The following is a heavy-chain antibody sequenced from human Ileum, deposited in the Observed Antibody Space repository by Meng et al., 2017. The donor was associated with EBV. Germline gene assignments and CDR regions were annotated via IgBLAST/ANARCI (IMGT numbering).Heavy chain of an antibody. Sequence: PLRAGPPVVKLSRPLSLLCAASGASVISYNWWSWVRQPPGKGLEWIGEIFHIGSTNNSPSLQRRVTISVDNSKNQFSLGLTSVTAADTAIYYCAKVSLTGTFYDHWGQGILVTVSS. D-gene: IGHD3-9*01. J-gene: IGHJ4*02. V-gene: IGHV4-4*02. CDR1: GASVISYNW. CDR2: IFHIGST. CDR3: AKVSLTGTFYDH.